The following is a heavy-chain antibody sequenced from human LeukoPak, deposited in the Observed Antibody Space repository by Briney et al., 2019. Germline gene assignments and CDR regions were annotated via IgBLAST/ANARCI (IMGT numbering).Heavy chain of an antibody. CDR2: INHSGST. V-gene: IGHV4-34*01. J-gene: IGHJ5*02. CDR1: GESLSGHH. D-gene: IGHD3-3*01. Sequence: SETLSLTCAVYGESLSGHHWTFIRQPPGKGLEWIGEINHSGSTNYNPSLKSRVTISVDTSKNQFSLKLSSVTAADTAVYYCASLTYYDFWSGYYIWFDPWGQGTLVTASS. CDR3: ASLTYYDFWSGYYIWFDP.